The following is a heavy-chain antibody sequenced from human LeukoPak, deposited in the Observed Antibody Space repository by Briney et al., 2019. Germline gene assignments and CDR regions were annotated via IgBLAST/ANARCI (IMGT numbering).Heavy chain of an antibody. CDR1: GGTFSSYA. J-gene: IGHJ4*02. D-gene: IGHD4-17*01. CDR3: ARVDYGDYKTGY. V-gene: IGHV1-69*06. CDR2: IIPIFGTA. Sequence: ASVKVSCKASGGTFSSYAISWVRQAPGQGLEWMGGIIPIFGTANYAQKFQGRVTITADKSTSTAYMELSSLRSEDTAVYYCARVDYGDYKTGYWGQGTLVTVSS.